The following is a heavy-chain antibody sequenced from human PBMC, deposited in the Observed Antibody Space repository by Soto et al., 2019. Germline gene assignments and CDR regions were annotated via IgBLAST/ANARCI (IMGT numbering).Heavy chain of an antibody. CDR1: GFTFSSYW. Sequence: EVQLVESGGGLVQPGGSLRLSCAASGFTFSSYWMSWVRQAPGKGLEWVANIKQDGSEKYYVDSMKGRFTISRDNAKNSLYLQMNSLRAEDTAVYYCASAHVSSYYDFWSGYSPYGMDVWGQGTTVTVSS. J-gene: IGHJ6*02. CDR2: IKQDGSEK. CDR3: ASAHVSSYYDFWSGYSPYGMDV. D-gene: IGHD3-3*01. V-gene: IGHV3-7*01.